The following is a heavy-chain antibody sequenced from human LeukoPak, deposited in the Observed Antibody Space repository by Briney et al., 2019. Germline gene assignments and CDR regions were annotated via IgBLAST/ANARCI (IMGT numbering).Heavy chain of an antibody. D-gene: IGHD3-22*01. J-gene: IGHJ4*02. Sequence: GGSLRLSCAASGFTFSGYAMSWVRQAPGKGLEWVSAISGSGGSTYYADSVKGRFTISRDNSKNTLYLQMNSLRAEDTAVYYCAKDRLKFSSGYYPDYWGQGTLVTVSS. CDR2: ISGSGGST. CDR3: AKDRLKFSSGYYPDY. V-gene: IGHV3-23*01. CDR1: GFTFSGYA.